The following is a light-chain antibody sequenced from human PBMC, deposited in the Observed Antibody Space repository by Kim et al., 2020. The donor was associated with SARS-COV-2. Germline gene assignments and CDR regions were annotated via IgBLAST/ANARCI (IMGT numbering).Light chain of an antibody. V-gene: IGLV3-19*01. Sequence: SSGLTQDPAVSVALGQTVRITCQGDSLRRYYATWYQQKSGQAPVLVFYGRDKRPSGIPDRFSGSSSGNTASLTITGAQAADEADYYCKSRDSRGKVVFGGGTKVTVL. CDR3: KSRDSRGKVV. CDR2: GRD. J-gene: IGLJ2*01. CDR1: SLRRYY.